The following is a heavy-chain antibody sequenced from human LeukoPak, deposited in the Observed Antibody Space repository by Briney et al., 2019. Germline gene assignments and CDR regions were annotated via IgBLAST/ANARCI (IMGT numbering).Heavy chain of an antibody. CDR3: ARVQYYYGSSGYIAFDI. CDR2: IYHSGST. V-gene: IGHV4-38-2*02. CDR1: GYSISSGYY. D-gene: IGHD3-22*01. Sequence: SETLSLTCTVSGYSISSGYYWGWIRQPPGKGLEWIGSIYHSGSTYYNPSLKSRVTISVDTSKNQFSLKLSSVTAADTAVYYCARVQYYYGSSGYIAFDIWGQGTMVTVSS. J-gene: IGHJ3*02.